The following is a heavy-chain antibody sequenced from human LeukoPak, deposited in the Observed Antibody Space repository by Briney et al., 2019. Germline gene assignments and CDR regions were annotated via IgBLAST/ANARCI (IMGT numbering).Heavy chain of an antibody. CDR3: ARDGRSYWDLSKVGYFDY. J-gene: IGHJ4*02. CDR2: ISNTGNYI. D-gene: IGHD2-15*01. Sequence: GGSLRLSCAASGFTFTSKSMHWVRQAPGKGLEWVSSISNTGNYIYHADSVKGRFTISRDNAKNLLFLEMNSLRAEDTAVYYCARDGRSYWDLSKVGYFDYWGQGSLVTVSP. V-gene: IGHV3-21*01. CDR1: GFTFTSKS.